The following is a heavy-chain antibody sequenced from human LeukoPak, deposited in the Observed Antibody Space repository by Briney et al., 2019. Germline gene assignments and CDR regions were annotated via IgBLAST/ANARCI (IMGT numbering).Heavy chain of an antibody. CDR1: GFTFSSYE. Sequence: GGSLRLSCAASGFTFSSYEMNWVRQAPGKGLEWVANIKQDGSEKYYVDSVKGRFTISRDNAKNSLYLQMNSLRAEDTAVYYCAREDTAMPDYWGQGTLVTVSS. V-gene: IGHV3-7*01. CDR2: IKQDGSEK. CDR3: AREDTAMPDY. D-gene: IGHD5-18*01. J-gene: IGHJ4*02.